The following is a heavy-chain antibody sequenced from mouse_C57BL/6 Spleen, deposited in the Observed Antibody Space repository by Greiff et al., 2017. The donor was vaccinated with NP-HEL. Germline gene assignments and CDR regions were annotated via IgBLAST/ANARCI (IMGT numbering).Heavy chain of an antibody. Sequence: QVQLQQSGPELVKPGASVKISCKASGYAFSSSWMNWVKQRPGKGLEWIGRIYPGDGDTNYNGKFKGKATLTADKSSSTAFMQLSSLTSEDSAVYFYGRKGASFDYWGQGTPVTVSA. CDR3: GRKGASFDY. J-gene: IGHJ2*01. CDR1: GYAFSSSW. V-gene: IGHV1-82*01. CDR2: IYPGDGDT.